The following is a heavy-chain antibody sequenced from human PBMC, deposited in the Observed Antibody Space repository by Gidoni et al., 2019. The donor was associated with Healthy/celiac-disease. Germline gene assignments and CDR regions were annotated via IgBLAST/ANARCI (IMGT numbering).Heavy chain of an antibody. D-gene: IGHD3-22*01. CDR2: IYYSGST. Sequence: QVQLQESGPGLVKPSETLSLTCTVSGGSISSYYWSWIRQPPGKGLEWIGYIYYSGSTNYNPALKSRVTISVDTSKNQFSLKLSSVTAADTAVYYCAREGGPYYYDSSGQGGFDYWGQGTLVTVSS. V-gene: IGHV4-59*01. J-gene: IGHJ4*02. CDR3: AREGGPYYYDSSGQGGFDY. CDR1: GGSISSYY.